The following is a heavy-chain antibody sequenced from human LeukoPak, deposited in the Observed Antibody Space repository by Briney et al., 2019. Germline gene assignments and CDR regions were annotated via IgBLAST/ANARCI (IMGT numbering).Heavy chain of an antibody. J-gene: IGHJ6*02. CDR2: IYYSGST. V-gene: IGHV4-59*01. D-gene: IGHD2-15*01. Sequence: SETLSLTCTVSGGSISSYYWSWNRQPPGKGLEWIGYIYYSGSTNYNPSLKSRVTISVDTSKNQFSLKLSSVTAADTAVYYCAATPDCSSSSCYYYGMDVWGQGTTVTVSS. CDR1: GGSISSYY. CDR3: AATPDCSSSSCYYYGMDV.